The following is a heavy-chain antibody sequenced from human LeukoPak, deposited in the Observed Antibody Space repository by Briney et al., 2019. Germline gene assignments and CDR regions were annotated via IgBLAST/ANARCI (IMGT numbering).Heavy chain of an antibody. V-gene: IGHV1-18*01. J-gene: IGHJ6*03. CDR1: GHTFTSYG. D-gene: IGHD6-13*01. CDR3: ARDLRRIAASRGIYYYYYMDV. CDR2: ISAYNGNT. Sequence: ASVKVSCKASGHTFTSYGISWVRQAPGQGLEWMGWISAYNGNTNYAQKLQGRVTMTTDTSTSTAYMELRSLRSDDTAVYYCARDLRRIAASRGIYYYYYMDVWGKGTTVTVSS.